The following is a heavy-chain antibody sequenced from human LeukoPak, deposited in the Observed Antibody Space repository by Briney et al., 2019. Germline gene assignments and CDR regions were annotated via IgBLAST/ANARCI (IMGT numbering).Heavy chain of an antibody. Sequence: PSQTLSLTCTVSGGSISSGGYYWSWIRQHPGKGLEWIGYIYYGGSTYYNPSLKSRVTISVDTSKNQFSLKLSSVTAADTAVYYCARDSIPRGPMKPYYYYGMDVWGQGTTVTVSS. CDR1: GGSISSGGYY. CDR2: IYYGGST. CDR3: ARDSIPRGPMKPYYYYGMDV. J-gene: IGHJ6*02. D-gene: IGHD3-10*01. V-gene: IGHV4-31*03.